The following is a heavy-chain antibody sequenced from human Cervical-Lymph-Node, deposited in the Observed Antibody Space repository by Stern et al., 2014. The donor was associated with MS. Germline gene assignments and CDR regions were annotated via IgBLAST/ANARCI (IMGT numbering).Heavy chain of an antibody. V-gene: IGHV1-69*01. J-gene: IGHJ4*02. CDR1: GGTFSSYA. D-gene: IGHD6-19*01. CDR2: IIPLFGTA. Sequence: VQLVESGAEVKKPGSSVKVSCKASGGTFSSYAISWVRQAPGQGLEWMGGIIPLFGTANDAQKFQGRVTIPADESTSTAYMELSSLRSEDTAVYYCASDHGYSSGWYFDYWGQGTLVTVSS. CDR3: ASDHGYSSGWYFDY.